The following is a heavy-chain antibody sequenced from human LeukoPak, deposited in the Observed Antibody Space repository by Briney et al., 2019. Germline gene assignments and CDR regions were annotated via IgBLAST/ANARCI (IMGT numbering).Heavy chain of an antibody. Sequence: PGGSLRLSCAASGFTFSIYWMSWVRQAPGKGLEWVANIKQDGSEKYYVDSVKGRFTISRDNAKNSLYLQMNSLRAEDTAVYYCASRYSGYPLDYWGQGTLVAVSS. CDR1: GFTFSIYW. D-gene: IGHD5-12*01. CDR3: ASRYSGYPLDY. J-gene: IGHJ4*02. V-gene: IGHV3-7*01. CDR2: IKQDGSEK.